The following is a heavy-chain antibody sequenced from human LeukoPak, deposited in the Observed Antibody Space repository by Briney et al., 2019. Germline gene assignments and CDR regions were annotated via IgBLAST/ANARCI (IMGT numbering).Heavy chain of an antibody. CDR1: GDSVSSDSAA. Sequence: SQTLSLTCAISGDSVSSDSAAWNRIRQSPSRGLEWLGRTYYRSKWSNNYAVSVKSRITINPDTSKNQFSLQLNSVTPEDTAVYYCARGGDYGDYYFDYWGQGTLVTVSS. CDR2: TYYRSKWSN. V-gene: IGHV6-1*01. J-gene: IGHJ4*02. CDR3: ARGGDYGDYYFDY. D-gene: IGHD4-17*01.